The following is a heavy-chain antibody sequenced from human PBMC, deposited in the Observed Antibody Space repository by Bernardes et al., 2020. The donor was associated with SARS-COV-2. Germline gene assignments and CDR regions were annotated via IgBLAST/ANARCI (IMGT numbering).Heavy chain of an antibody. CDR3: AGSALYSGTYDATIRYFGLDV. CDR2: LYYSGST. D-gene: IGHD1-26*01. Sequence: SETLSLTCTVSGGSVNSGSHYWHWIRQPPGKGLEWIGSLYYSGSTSFNPSLKSRLSISVDTSKNQFSLRLSSVAAADTAVYFCAGSALYSGTYDATIRYFGLDVWGQGTTVTVSS. J-gene: IGHJ6*02. CDR1: GGSVNSGSHY. V-gene: IGHV4-61*01.